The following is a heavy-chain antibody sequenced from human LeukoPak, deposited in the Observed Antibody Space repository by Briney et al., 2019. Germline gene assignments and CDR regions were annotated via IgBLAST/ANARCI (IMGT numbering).Heavy chain of an antibody. CDR3: ARRAEYSEQSDY. CDR2: IYPGDSDT. V-gene: IGHV5-51*01. CDR1: GYSFTNYW. D-gene: IGHD5-18*01. Sequence: GESLKISCQGSGYSFTNYWIDWVRQMPGKGLEWMGIIYPGDSDTRYSPSFQGQVTISADKSISTAYLQWSSLKASDTAMYYCARRAEYSEQSDYWGQGTLVTVSS. J-gene: IGHJ4*02.